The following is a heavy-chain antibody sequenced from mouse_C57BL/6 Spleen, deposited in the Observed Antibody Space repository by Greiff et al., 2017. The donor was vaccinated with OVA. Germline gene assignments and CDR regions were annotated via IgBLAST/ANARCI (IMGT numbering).Heavy chain of an antibody. Sequence: EVQLQQSGPELVKPGASVKISCKASGYTFNDYYMNWVKQSHGKSLEWIGDINPNNGGTSYNQKFKGKATLTVDKSSSTAYMELRSLTSEDSAVYYCARKGKIYAGTYGYAMDYWGQGTSVTVSS. V-gene: IGHV1-26*01. CDR2: INPNNGGT. J-gene: IGHJ4*01. CDR1: GYTFNDYY. D-gene: IGHD2-1*01. CDR3: ARKGKIYAGTYGYAMDY.